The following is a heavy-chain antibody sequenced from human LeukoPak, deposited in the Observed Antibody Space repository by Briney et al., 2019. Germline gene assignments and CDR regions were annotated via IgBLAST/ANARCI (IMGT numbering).Heavy chain of an antibody. Sequence: GGSLRLSCAASGFTFSSYAMHWVHQAPGKGLEWVTFIRYDGSNKYYADSVKGRFTISRDNSKNTLYLQMNSLRAEDTAVYYCASNTMVRGVIYYYYYYMDVWGKGTTVTVSS. CDR3: ASNTMVRGVIYYYYYYMDV. J-gene: IGHJ6*03. CDR2: IRYDGSNK. D-gene: IGHD3-10*01. CDR1: GFTFSSYA. V-gene: IGHV3-30*04.